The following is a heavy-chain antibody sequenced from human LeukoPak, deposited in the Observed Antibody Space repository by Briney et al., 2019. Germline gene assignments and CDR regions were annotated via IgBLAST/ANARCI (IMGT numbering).Heavy chain of an antibody. CDR1: GGSISSSNW. CDR3: ASVLLWFGEEGYMDV. CDR2: IYHSGST. Sequence: PSETLSLTCAVSGGSISSSNWWSWVRQPPGKGLEWIGEIYHSGSTNYNPSLKSRVTISVDKSKNQFSLKLSSVTAADTAVYYCASVLLWFGEEGYMDVWGKGTTVTVSS. D-gene: IGHD3-10*01. V-gene: IGHV4-4*02. J-gene: IGHJ6*03.